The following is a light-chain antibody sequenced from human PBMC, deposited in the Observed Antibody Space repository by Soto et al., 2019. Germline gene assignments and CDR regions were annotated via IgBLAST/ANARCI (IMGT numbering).Light chain of an antibody. V-gene: IGLV3-21*02. CDR3: QVCAGSSAPGV. CDR2: EDS. CDR1: NIGSKS. Sequence: SSALTQPPSVSVSPGQTAKITCVGNNIGSKSVHWYQQKPGEAPVLVVYEDSCRPSGISERFSGSNSGNTATLTIGRVEAGDEADYYCQVCAGSSAPGVFGTGTKVTVL. J-gene: IGLJ1*01.